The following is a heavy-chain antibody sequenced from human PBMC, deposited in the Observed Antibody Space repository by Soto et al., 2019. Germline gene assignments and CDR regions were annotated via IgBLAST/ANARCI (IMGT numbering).Heavy chain of an antibody. V-gene: IGHV2-26*01. CDR1: GFSLSNAGLG. Sequence: QVTVKESGPVLVKPTETLTLTCTVSGFSLSNAGLGVSWIRQPPGKALEWLAHLFSNDEKSYSTSLKSRVTMSNEASTSEVILTMTNMDPVDTAIYFCASTYSTSWYWFDPWGQGTLVTVSS. CDR2: LFSNDEK. CDR3: ASTYSTSWYWFDP. D-gene: IGHD6-13*01. J-gene: IGHJ5*02.